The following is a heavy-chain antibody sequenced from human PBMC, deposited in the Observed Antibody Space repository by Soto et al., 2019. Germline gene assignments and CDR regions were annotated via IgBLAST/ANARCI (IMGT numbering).Heavy chain of an antibody. J-gene: IGHJ4*02. CDR2: VSHSGNT. Sequence: SETLSLTCTVSGGSFTGHFWSWVRQPPGKGLEWIGEVSHSGNTKYYPSLRSRVTLSVDSSKNQISLALTSVTAADTAVYYCARANCGSTGWHQFDIWGQGTLVTVSS. D-gene: IGHD1-26*01. CDR3: ARANCGSTGWHQFDI. CDR1: GGSFTGHF. V-gene: IGHV4-34*01.